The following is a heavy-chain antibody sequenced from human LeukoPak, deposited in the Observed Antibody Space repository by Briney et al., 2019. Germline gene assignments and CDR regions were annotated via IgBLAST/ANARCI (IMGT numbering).Heavy chain of an antibody. CDR1: GFIFSSYA. V-gene: IGHV3-23*01. J-gene: IGHJ3*02. CDR3: AKDPSYYYDSSGSDAFDI. D-gene: IGHD3-22*01. CDR2: ISGSGGST. Sequence: GGSLRLSCAASGFIFSSYAMSWVRQAPGKGLEWVSAISGSGGSTYYADSVKGRFIISRDNTKNTLYVQMNSLRAEDTAVYYCAKDPSYYYDSSGSDAFDIWGQGTMVTVSS.